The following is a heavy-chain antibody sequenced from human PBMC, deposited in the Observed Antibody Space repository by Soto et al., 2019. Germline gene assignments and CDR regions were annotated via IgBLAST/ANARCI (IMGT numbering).Heavy chain of an antibody. J-gene: IGHJ4*02. CDR1: GFTFSSYA. V-gene: IGHV3-23*01. Sequence: GGSLRLSCAASGFTFSSYAMSWVRQAPGKGLEWVSAISGSGGSTYYADSVKGRFTISRDNSKNTLYLQMNSLRAEDTAVYYCAKASYRTVEWLFLWDYWGQGTLVTVSS. D-gene: IGHD3-3*01. CDR3: AKASYRTVEWLFLWDY. CDR2: ISGSGGST.